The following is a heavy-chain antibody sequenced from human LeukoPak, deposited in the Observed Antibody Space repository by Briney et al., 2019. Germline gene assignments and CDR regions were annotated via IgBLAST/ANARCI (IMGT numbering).Heavy chain of an antibody. V-gene: IGHV4-34*01. Sequence: SETLSLTCAVYGGSFSGYYWSWIRQPPGKGLEGIGEINHSGSSNYNPSLKSRVTISVDTSKNQFSLKLSSVTAADTAVYYCASSVSYSTIDYWGQGTLVTVSS. CDR2: INHSGSS. J-gene: IGHJ4*02. D-gene: IGHD1-26*01. CDR1: GGSFSGYY. CDR3: ASSVSYSTIDY.